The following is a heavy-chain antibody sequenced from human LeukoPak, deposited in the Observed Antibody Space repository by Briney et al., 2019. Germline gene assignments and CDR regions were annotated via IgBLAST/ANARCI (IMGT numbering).Heavy chain of an antibody. D-gene: IGHD1-26*01. CDR1: GFTFNSYT. J-gene: IGHJ3*02. Sequence: TGGSLRLSCAASGFTFNSYTMNWVRQAPGKGLEWVSSISSGNSYIYYADSVKGRFTISRDNAKNSLYLQMNSLRAEDTAVYYCARDRGSWDTAFDIWGQGTMVTVSS. CDR2: ISSGNSYI. CDR3: ARDRGSWDTAFDI. V-gene: IGHV3-21*01.